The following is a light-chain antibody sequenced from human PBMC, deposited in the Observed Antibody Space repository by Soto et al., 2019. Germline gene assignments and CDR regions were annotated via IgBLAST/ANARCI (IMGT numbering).Light chain of an antibody. Sequence: QAVVTQEPSLTVSPGGTVTLTCASSTGAVTSGNYPNWFQQKPGQVPRALIYNTHNTYSWTPARLSGSLFGGKAALTLSGVQPEDEAEYYCLLYYGGAVIFGGGTKVTVL. CDR2: NTH. CDR1: TGAVTSGNY. J-gene: IGLJ2*01. CDR3: LLYYGGAVI. V-gene: IGLV7-43*01.